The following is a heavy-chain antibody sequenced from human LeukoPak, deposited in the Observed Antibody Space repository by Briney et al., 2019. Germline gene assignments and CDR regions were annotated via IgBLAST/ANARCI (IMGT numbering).Heavy chain of an antibody. CDR2: ISSSGTPI. CDR3: AKEKTACGGNCYDS. D-gene: IGHD2-21*02. V-gene: IGHV3-48*03. J-gene: IGHJ5*01. Sequence: GGSLRLSCAASGFTLSIYEMNWVRHAPGNGLGWVSYISSSGTPIHYADSVTGRFTISRDNAKHSLFMQMNSLGAEDTAVYYGAKEKTACGGNCYDSWGQEPWSPSPQ. CDR1: GFTLSIYE.